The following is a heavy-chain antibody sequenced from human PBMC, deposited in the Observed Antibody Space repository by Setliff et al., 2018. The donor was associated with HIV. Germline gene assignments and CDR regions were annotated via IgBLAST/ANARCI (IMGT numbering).Heavy chain of an antibody. CDR2: IYHSGST. D-gene: IGHD6-19*01. CDR1: GGSISSYY. Sequence: PSETLSLTCTVSGGSISSYYWSWIRQPPGKGLEWIGSIYHSGSTYYNPSLKSRVTISVDTSKNQFSLKLSSVTAADTAVYHCARRNSGWYDAFDIWGQGTMVTVSS. J-gene: IGHJ3*02. CDR3: ARRNSGWYDAFDI. V-gene: IGHV4-59*08.